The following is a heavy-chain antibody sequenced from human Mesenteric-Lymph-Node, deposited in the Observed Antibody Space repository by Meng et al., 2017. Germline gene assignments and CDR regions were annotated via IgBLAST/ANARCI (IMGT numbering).Heavy chain of an antibody. CDR1: GYTFTSYA. CDR3: ARDNYDTASRFDY. CDR2: INTNNGNP. V-gene: IGHV7-4-1*02. J-gene: IGHJ4*02. Sequence: QGQRRQSGAELKEPGASVKVSCKAAGYTFTSYAINWLRQAPGQGPEWMGWINTNNGNPTYAQGFTGRFVFSLDTSVSTAYVQISSLKVEDTAMYYCARDNYDTASRFDYWGQGTLVTVSS. D-gene: IGHD3-22*01.